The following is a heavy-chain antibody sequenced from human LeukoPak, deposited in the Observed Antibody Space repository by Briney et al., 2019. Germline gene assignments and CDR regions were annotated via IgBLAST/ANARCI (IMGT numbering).Heavy chain of an antibody. V-gene: IGHV3-20*04. CDR1: GFTFDDYG. CDR3: AKEGGGWYSY. J-gene: IGHJ4*02. Sequence: PGGSLRLSCAASGFTFDDYGMSWVRQAPGKGLEWVSGINWNGGSTGCADSVKGRFTISRDNAKNSLYLQMNSLRAEDTAVYYCAKEGGGWYSYWGQGTLVTVSS. D-gene: IGHD6-19*01. CDR2: INWNGGST.